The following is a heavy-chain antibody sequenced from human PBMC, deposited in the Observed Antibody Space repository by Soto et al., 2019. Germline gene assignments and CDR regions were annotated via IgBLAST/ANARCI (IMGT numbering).Heavy chain of an antibody. CDR2: ISGSGGST. V-gene: IGHV3-23*01. D-gene: IGHD6-13*01. CDR1: GFTFSSYA. J-gene: IGHJ5*02. CDR3: AKAEFVAAAGPGWFDP. Sequence: GVSLRFSFAASGFTFSSYAMSWVRQAPGKGLEWVSAISGSGGSTYYADSVKGRFTISRDNSKNTLYLQMNSLRAEDTAVYYCAKAEFVAAAGPGWFDPWGQGTLVTVSS.